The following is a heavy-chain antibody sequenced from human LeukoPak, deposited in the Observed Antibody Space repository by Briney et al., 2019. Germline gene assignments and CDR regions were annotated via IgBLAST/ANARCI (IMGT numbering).Heavy chain of an antibody. CDR1: GFTFSNAW. V-gene: IGHV3-15*01. J-gene: IGHJ4*02. D-gene: IGHD2-15*01. CDR2: IKSKTDGGTT. Sequence: GESLRLSCAASGFTFSNAWMNWVRQAPGKGLEWVGRIKSKTDGGTTDYAAPVKGRFSISRDDSKTTLYLQMNSLKTEDTAVYYCTTRYCSGGRCDYWGQGTLVTISS. CDR3: TTRYCSGGRCDY.